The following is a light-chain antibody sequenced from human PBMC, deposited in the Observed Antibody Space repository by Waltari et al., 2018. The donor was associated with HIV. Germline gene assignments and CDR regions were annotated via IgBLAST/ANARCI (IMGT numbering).Light chain of an antibody. CDR3: QTWGPGIEV. CDR1: IRRNSYA. CDR2: LNSDGSH. Sequence: LVVTQSPSASASLGASVTLTCTLSIRRNSYAIAWHPPQPEKGPRYFMRLNSDGSHTKGAGIPDRFSGSSSGAERYLTISSLQSEDEADYYCQTWGPGIEVFGGGTKLTVL. V-gene: IGLV4-69*02. J-gene: IGLJ3*02.